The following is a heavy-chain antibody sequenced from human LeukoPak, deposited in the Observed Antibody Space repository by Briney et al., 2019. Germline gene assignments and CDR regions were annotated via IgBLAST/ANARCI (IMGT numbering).Heavy chain of an antibody. Sequence: GGSLRLSCAASGFTFSSYAMSWVRQAPGKGLEWVSAISGSGGSTYYADSVKGRFTISRDNSKNSLYLQMNSLRAEDTAVYYCARDRYPWLRLGRGEAVDYWGQGTLVTVSS. CDR1: GFTFSSYA. V-gene: IGHV3-23*01. J-gene: IGHJ4*02. CDR3: ARDRYPWLRLGRGEAVDY. D-gene: IGHD5-12*01. CDR2: ISGSGGST.